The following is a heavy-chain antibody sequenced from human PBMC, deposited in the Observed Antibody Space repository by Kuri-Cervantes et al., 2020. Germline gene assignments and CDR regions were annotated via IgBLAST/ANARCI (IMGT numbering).Heavy chain of an antibody. CDR2: ISGSGGST. J-gene: IGHJ6*02. CDR3: ARGAGSSYYYHGMDV. V-gene: IGHV3-23*01. Sequence: GESLKISCAASGFTFSSYAMSWVRQAPGKGLEWVSAISGSGGSTYYADSVKGRFTISRDNSKNTLYLQMNSLRAEDTAVYYCARGAGSSYYYHGMDVWGQGTTVTVSS. D-gene: IGHD6-19*01. CDR1: GFTFSSYA.